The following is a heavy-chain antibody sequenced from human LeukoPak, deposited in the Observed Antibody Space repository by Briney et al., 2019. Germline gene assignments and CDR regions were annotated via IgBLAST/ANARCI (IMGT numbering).Heavy chain of an antibody. CDR2: MNPNSGNT. CDR3: ARGSKWWYGMDV. D-gene: IGHD2-15*01. CDR1: GYTFTSYD. J-gene: IGHJ6*02. V-gene: IGHV1-8*01. Sequence: ASVKVSCKASGYTFTSYDINWVRQATGRGLEWMGWMNPNSGNTGYAQKFQGRVTMTRNTSISTAYMELSSLRSEDTAVYYCARGSKWWYGMDVWGQGTTVTVSS.